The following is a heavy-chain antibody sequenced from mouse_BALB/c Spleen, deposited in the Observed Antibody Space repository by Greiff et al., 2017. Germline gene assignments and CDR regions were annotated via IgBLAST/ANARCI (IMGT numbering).Heavy chain of an antibody. V-gene: IGHV5-9*03. CDR1: GFTFSSYT. D-gene: IGHD1-1*01. J-gene: IGHJ1*01. Sequence: EVMLVESGGGLVKPGGSLKLSCAASGFTFSSYTMSWVRQTPGKRLEWVATISSGGGNTYYPDSVKGRFTISRDNAKNNLYLQMSSLRSEDTALYYCARYKHYGSSEYFDVWGAGTTVTVSA. CDR2: ISSGGGNT. CDR3: ARYKHYGSSEYFDV.